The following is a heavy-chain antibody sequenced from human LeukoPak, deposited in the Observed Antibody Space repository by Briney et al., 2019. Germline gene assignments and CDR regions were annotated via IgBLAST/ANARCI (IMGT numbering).Heavy chain of an antibody. V-gene: IGHV1-2*02. D-gene: IGHD6-6*01. Sequence: ASVKVSCKASGYTFTGYYMHWVRQAPGQGLEWMGWINPNSGGTNYAQKFQGRVTTTRDTSISTAYMELSRLRSDDTAVYYCARAPVDSSSSGTFDYWGQGTLVTVSS. J-gene: IGHJ4*02. CDR2: INPNSGGT. CDR3: ARAPVDSSSSGTFDY. CDR1: GYTFTGYY.